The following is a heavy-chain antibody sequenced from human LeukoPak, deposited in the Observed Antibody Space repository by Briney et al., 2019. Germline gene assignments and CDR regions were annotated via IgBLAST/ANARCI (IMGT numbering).Heavy chain of an antibody. V-gene: IGHV3-21*01. D-gene: IGHD2-2*01. CDR2: ISSSSSYI. CDR1: GFTFSSYS. Sequence: PGGSLRLSCAASGFTFSSYSMNWVRQAPGKGLEWVSSISSSSSYIYYADSVKGRFTISRDNAKNSLYLQMNSLRAEDTAVYYCARDPGYCSSTSCSQREYYYYYYMDVWGKGTTVTVSS. CDR3: ARDPGYCSSTSCSQREYYYYYYMDV. J-gene: IGHJ6*03.